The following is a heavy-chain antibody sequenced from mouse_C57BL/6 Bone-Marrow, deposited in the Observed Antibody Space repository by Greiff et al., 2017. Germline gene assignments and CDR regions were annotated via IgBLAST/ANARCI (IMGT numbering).Heavy chain of an antibody. Sequence: VQLQQPGAELVKPGASVKLSCKASGYTFTSYWMHWVKQRPGQGLEWIGMIHPNSGSTNYNEKFKSKATLTVDKSSSTAYMQLSSLTSEDSAVYYCARTFITTVVDWYFDVWGTGTTVTVSS. CDR2: IHPNSGST. J-gene: IGHJ1*03. V-gene: IGHV1-64*01. CDR1: GYTFTSYW. CDR3: ARTFITTVVDWYFDV. D-gene: IGHD1-1*01.